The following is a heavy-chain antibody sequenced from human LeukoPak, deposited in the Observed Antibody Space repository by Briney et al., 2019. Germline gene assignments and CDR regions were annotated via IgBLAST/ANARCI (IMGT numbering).Heavy chain of an antibody. CDR1: GYTFTSYY. J-gene: IGHJ4*02. CDR3: AREGTIFGVVMFFDY. D-gene: IGHD3-3*01. CDR2: INPSGGST. Sequence: ASVKVSCKASGYTFTSYYMHWVRQASGQGLEWMGTINPSGGSTSYAQKFQGRVTMTRDTSTSTVYMELSSLRSEDTAVYYCAREGTIFGVVMFFDYWGQGTLVTVSS. V-gene: IGHV1-46*01.